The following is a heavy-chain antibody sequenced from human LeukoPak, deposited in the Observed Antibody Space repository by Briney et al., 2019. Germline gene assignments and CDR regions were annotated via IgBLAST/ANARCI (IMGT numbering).Heavy chain of an antibody. CDR1: GGSFSGYY. D-gene: IGHD6-13*01. J-gene: IGHJ6*02. CDR2: INHSGST. Sequence: SETLSLTCAAYGGSFSGYYWSWIRQPPGKGLEWIGEINHSGSTNYNPSLKSRVTISVDTSKNQFSLKLSSVTAADTAVYYCARGPRIAAAGQNYYYYGMDVWGQGTTVTVSS. V-gene: IGHV4-34*01. CDR3: ARGPRIAAAGQNYYYYGMDV.